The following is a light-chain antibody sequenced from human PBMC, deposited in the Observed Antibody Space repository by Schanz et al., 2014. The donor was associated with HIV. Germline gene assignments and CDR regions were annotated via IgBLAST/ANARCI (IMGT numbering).Light chain of an antibody. CDR3: QTWGTGIRL. CDR1: SGHSSYS. J-gene: IGLJ3*02. Sequence: QSVLTQSPSASASLGASVKLTCTLSSGHSSYSVAWHQQQSEKGPRFLMKLNSDGSHRKGDGIPDRFSGSSSGSERFLIISSLQSEDEADYYCQTWGTGIRLFGGGTKVTVL. V-gene: IGLV4-69*01. CDR2: LNSDGSH.